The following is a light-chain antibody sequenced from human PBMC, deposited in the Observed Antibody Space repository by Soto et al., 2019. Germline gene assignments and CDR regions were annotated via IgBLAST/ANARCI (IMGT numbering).Light chain of an antibody. Sequence: DIQMTQSPSTLSASVGDRVTITCRASQTSNWLAWYQQNPGKAPKLQIYKASSLESGVPSRFSGRGSGTEFTLINSSLQPDDFATYYCQQYNNYSPRTFGQGTKVEIK. J-gene: IGKJ1*01. V-gene: IGKV1-5*03. CDR3: QQYNNYSPRT. CDR2: KAS. CDR1: QTSNW.